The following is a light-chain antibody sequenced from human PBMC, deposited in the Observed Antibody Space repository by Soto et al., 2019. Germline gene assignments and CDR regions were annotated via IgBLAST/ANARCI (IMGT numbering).Light chain of an antibody. CDR2: DNN. V-gene: IGLV1-51*01. J-gene: IGLJ2*01. Sequence: QSVLTQPPSVSAAPGQKVTISCSGSSSNIGNNAVSWYQQVPGTAPKLLIYDNNNRASGIPDRFSGSKSGTSATLDITGLQTWDEADYYCGTWDSNLRGVFGGGTQLTVL. CDR1: SSNIGNNA. CDR3: GTWDSNLRGV.